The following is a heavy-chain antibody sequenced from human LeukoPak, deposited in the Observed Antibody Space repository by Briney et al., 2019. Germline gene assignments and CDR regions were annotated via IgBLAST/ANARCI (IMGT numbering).Heavy chain of an antibody. Sequence: AGSLRLSCAASGFTFSSYGMHWVRQAPGKGLEWVAFIRYDGSNKYYADSVKGRFTISRDNSKNTLYLQMNSLRAEDTAVYYCARDDDIVVVPAAMRGSFDIWGQGTMVTVSS. D-gene: IGHD2-2*01. CDR1: GFTFSSYG. CDR2: IRYDGSNK. V-gene: IGHV3-30*02. J-gene: IGHJ3*02. CDR3: ARDDDIVVVPAAMRGSFDI.